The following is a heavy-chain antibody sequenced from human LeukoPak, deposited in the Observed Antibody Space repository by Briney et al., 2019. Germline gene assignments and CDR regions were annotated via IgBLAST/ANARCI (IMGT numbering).Heavy chain of an antibody. CDR3: ARDPPTYYYDSSGYNWFDP. J-gene: IGHJ5*02. CDR2: INPNSGGT. CDR1: GYTFTGYY. Sequence: ASVKVSCKASGYTFTGYYMHWVRQAPGQGLEWMGWINPNSGGTNYAQKFQGRVTMTRDTPISTAYMELSRLRSDDTAVYYCARDPPTYYYDSSGYNWFDPWGQGTLVTVSS. D-gene: IGHD3-22*01. V-gene: IGHV1-2*02.